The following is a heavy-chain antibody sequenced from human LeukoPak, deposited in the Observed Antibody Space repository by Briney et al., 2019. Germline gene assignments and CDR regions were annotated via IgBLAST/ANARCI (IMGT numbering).Heavy chain of an antibody. CDR1: GYTFTSYY. CDR2: INPSGDST. J-gene: IGHJ4*02. Sequence: ASVKVSCKASGYTFTSYYMHWVRQAPGQGLEWMGIINPSGDSTSYAQKFQGRVTITADESTSTAYMELSSLRSEDTAVYYCARDGDCTNGVCSPSYFDYWGQGTLVTVSS. V-gene: IGHV1-46*01. D-gene: IGHD2-8*01. CDR3: ARDGDCTNGVCSPSYFDY.